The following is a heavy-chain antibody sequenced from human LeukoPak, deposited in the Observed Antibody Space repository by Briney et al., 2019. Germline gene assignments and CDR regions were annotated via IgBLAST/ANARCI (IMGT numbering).Heavy chain of an antibody. D-gene: IGHD6-19*01. CDR3: AKAGGRTEAVAGHFDY. Sequence: PGRSLRLSCAASGFTFSSYAMHWVRQAPGKGLEWVAVISYDGSNKYYADSVKGRFTISRDNSKNTLYLQMNSLRAEDTAVYYCAKAGGRTEAVAGHFDYWGQGTLVTVSS. V-gene: IGHV3-30-3*01. J-gene: IGHJ4*02. CDR2: ISYDGSNK. CDR1: GFTFSSYA.